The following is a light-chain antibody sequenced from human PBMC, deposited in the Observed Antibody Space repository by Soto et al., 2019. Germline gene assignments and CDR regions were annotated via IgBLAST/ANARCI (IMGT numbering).Light chain of an antibody. Sequence: EIVLTQSPGTLSLSPGERATLSCRASQSVSSNFLAWYQQKPGQAPRLLIYAASSRATGIPGRFSGSGSGTGVTLTISRLEPEDVGVYYCQQYGSSPITFGQGTRLEIK. CDR2: AAS. CDR3: QQYGSSPIT. V-gene: IGKV3-20*01. J-gene: IGKJ5*01. CDR1: QSVSSNF.